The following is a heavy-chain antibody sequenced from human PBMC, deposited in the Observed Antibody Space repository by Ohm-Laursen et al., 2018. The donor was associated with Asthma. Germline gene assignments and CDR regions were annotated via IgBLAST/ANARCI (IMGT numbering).Heavy chain of an antibody. V-gene: IGHV3-7*02. J-gene: IGHJ4*02. Sequence: SLRLSCSASGYTFNIFGNSWMAWVRQAPGKGLEWLAKIQPLGGAAVYADSVKGRFTISRDNAKSSLYLQMTSLRAEDTAIYYCATEAWWRCDYWGQGSLVTVSS. CDR3: ATEAWWRCDY. CDR1: GYTFNIFGNSW. D-gene: IGHD2-15*01. CDR2: IQPLGGAA.